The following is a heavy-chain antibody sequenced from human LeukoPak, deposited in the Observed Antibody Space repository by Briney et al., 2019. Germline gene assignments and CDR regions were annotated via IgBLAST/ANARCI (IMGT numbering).Heavy chain of an antibody. V-gene: IGHV3-21*01. D-gene: IGHD3-16*02. CDR3: ATFGGVIVGFDY. Sequence: PGGSLRLSCAASGFTFSSYSMNWVRQAPGKGPEWVSSISSSSSYIYYADSVKGRFTISRDNAKNSLYLQMNSLRAEDTAVYYCATFGGVIVGFDYWGQGTLVTVSS. CDR1: GFTFSSYS. J-gene: IGHJ4*02. CDR2: ISSSSSYI.